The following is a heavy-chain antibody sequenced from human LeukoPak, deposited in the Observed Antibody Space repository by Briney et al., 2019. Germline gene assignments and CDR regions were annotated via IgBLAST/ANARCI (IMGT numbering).Heavy chain of an antibody. CDR3: ARSGWAQGAFDI. D-gene: IGHD3-10*01. Sequence: ASVKVSCKASGYTFTGYYMHWVRQAPGQGLEWMGWISAYNGNTNYAQKLQGRVTMTTDTSTSTAYMELRSLRSDDTAVYYCARSGWAQGAFDIWGQGTMVTVSS. V-gene: IGHV1-18*04. J-gene: IGHJ3*02. CDR1: GYTFTGYY. CDR2: ISAYNGNT.